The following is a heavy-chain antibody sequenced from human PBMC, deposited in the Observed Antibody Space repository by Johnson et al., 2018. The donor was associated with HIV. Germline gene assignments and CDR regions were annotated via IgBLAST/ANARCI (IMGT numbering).Heavy chain of an antibody. Sequence: QMLLVESGGGVVQPGRSLRLSCAASRFTFSNYVMNWVRQAPGKGLERMAIISYDGSNKNYADSVKGRFTISRDNSKNMVYLQMNSLRAEDTAVYYCAKERGISGGFDFWGQGTRVTVSS. CDR1: RFTFSNYV. V-gene: IGHV3-30*18. D-gene: IGHD2-15*01. CDR3: AKERGISGGFDF. CDR2: ISYDGSNK. J-gene: IGHJ3*01.